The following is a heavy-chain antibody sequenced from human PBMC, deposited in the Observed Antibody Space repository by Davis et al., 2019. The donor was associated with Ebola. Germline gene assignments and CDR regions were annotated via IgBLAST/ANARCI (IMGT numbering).Heavy chain of an antibody. CDR3: AKGSLYGSRSITAGTDV. V-gene: IGHV3-23*01. CDR1: AFTFTSYS. CDR2: ISGSGST. Sequence: PGRSLRPSCAASAFTFTSYSMTWVRQAPGKGLEWVSGISGSGSTYYADSVKGRFTFSRDNSKNTLYLQMNSLRAEDTAVYYCAKGSLYGSRSITAGTDVWGQGTTVAVSS. J-gene: IGHJ6*02. D-gene: IGHD4-17*01.